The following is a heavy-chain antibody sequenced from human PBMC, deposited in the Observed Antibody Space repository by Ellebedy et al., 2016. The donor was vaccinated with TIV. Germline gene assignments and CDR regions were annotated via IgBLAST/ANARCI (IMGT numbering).Heavy chain of an antibody. CDR3: ARALNYYDRLDS. J-gene: IGHJ4*02. CDR2: INPSAGYP. Sequence: ASVKVSCKASGYSFTAYYVHWVRQAPGQGLEWIGLINPSAGYPYYAESFQGRVTMTRDTSTSTVSMDLRSLTSEDTAMYYCARALNYYDRLDSWGQGTLVTVSS. CDR1: GYSFTAYY. V-gene: IGHV1-46*01. D-gene: IGHD3-16*01.